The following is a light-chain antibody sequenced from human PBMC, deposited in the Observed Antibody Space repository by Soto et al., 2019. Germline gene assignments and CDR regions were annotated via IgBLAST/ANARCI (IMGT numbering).Light chain of an antibody. V-gene: IGKV1-13*02. Sequence: IQLTQSPSSLSASVGDRVTITCRAGQDIGSALAWYQQRPGKAPKLLLYDASNLEAGVPSRFRGSGSGTDFTLTITSLRPEDFATYYCRQFNGFPITFGGGTKEQIK. CDR2: DAS. CDR1: QDIGSA. CDR3: RQFNGFPIT. J-gene: IGKJ4*01.